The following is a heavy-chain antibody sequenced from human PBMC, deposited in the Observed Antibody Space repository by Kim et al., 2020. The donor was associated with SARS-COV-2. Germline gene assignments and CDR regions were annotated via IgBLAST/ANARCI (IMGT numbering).Heavy chain of an antibody. CDR2: ISGSGGYT. Sequence: GGSLRLSCAASGFTFSSYAMNWVRQAPGKGLEWVSAISGSGGYTYYADPVKGRFTISRDNSKNTLYLQMNSLRAEDTAVYYCAKVGKQLWSPVDYWGQGTLVTVSS. J-gene: IGHJ4*02. CDR3: AKVGKQLWSPVDY. D-gene: IGHD5-18*01. CDR1: GFTFSSYA. V-gene: IGHV3-23*01.